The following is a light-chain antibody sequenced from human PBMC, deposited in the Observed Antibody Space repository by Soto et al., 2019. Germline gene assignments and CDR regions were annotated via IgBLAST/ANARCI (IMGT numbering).Light chain of an antibody. V-gene: IGKV1-5*01. J-gene: IGKJ1*01. CDR1: QTISSW. CDR3: QQYNTYWT. CDR2: DAS. Sequence: DIQMTQSPSTLSASVGDRVTITCRASQTISSWSAWFQQKPGKAPKVLIYDASTLESGVPSRFSGSGSGTAFTLTISSLQPDDFATYYCQQYNTYWTFGKGTKVDIK.